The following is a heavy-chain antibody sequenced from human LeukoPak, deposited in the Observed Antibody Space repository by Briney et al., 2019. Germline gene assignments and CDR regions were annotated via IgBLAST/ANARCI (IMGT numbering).Heavy chain of an antibody. CDR2: IWHDETNE. Sequence: GGSLRLSCAASGFTFSNYGMHRVRQTPGKGPGWVAVIWHDETNENYADSVKGRFSISRDNLKNILYLQMNSLRVEDTAVYYCATAPKGLQWNYQYYMDVWGKGTMVTVSS. D-gene: IGHD5-24*01. J-gene: IGHJ6*03. CDR3: ATAPKGLQWNYQYYMDV. V-gene: IGHV3-33*01. CDR1: GFTFSNYG.